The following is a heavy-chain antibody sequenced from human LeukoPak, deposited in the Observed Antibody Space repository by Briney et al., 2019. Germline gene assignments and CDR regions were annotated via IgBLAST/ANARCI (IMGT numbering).Heavy chain of an antibody. D-gene: IGHD3-22*01. V-gene: IGHV1-46*01. CDR3: ARNYYDTAGHFGY. Sequence: ASVKVSCKATGYTFSSYYLHWIRQAPGQGLEWMGLINTIGGATSFAQKFRDRVTMTRDMSTGTVFMELSSLRSDDTAVYFCARNYYDTAGHFGYWGQGTLVTVSS. CDR2: INTIGGAT. CDR1: GYTFSSYY. J-gene: IGHJ4*02.